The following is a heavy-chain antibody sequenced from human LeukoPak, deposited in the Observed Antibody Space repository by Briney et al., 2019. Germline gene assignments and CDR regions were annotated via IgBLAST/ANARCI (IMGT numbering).Heavy chain of an antibody. D-gene: IGHD1-26*01. CDR1: RFTFSSYG. Sequence: GTLRLSCAASRFTFSSYGMSWVRQAPGKGLEWIGEINHSGSTNYNPSLKSRVTISVDTSKNQFSLKLSSVTAADTAVYYCARLFKLGSYYGGFDYWGQGTLVTVSS. CDR2: INHSGST. CDR3: ARLFKLGSYYGGFDY. J-gene: IGHJ4*02. V-gene: IGHV4-34*01.